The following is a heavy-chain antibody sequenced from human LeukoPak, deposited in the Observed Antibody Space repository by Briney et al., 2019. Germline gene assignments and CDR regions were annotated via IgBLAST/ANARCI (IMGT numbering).Heavy chain of an antibody. Sequence: GGSLRLSCSASGFTFSGYWMHWVRQAPGEGLVWVSRIVSDGSTTSYADSVKGRFTISRDNAKNTLYLQMNSLRAEDTAVYYCARDRPHSGYDHDYWGQGTLVTISS. CDR2: IVSDGSTT. CDR1: GFTFSGYW. CDR3: ARDRPHSGYDHDY. D-gene: IGHD5-12*01. V-gene: IGHV3-74*01. J-gene: IGHJ4*02.